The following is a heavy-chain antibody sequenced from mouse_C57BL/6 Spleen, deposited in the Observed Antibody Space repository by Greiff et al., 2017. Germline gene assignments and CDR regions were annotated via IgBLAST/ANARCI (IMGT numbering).Heavy chain of an antibody. D-gene: IGHD1-1*01. J-gene: IGHJ2*01. Sequence: VQLQQSGAELVKPGASVKISCKASGYAFSSSWMNWVKQRPGKGLEWIGRIYPGDGDTNYNGKFKGKATLTADKSSSTAYMQLSSLTSADSAVYFCAREDYGTFPDYWGQGTTLTVSS. CDR1: GYAFSSSW. CDR3: AREDYGTFPDY. V-gene: IGHV1-82*01. CDR2: IYPGDGDT.